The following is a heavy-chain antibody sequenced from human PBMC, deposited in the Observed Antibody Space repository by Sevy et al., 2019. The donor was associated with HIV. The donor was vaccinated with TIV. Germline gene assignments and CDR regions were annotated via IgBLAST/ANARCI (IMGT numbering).Heavy chain of an antibody. J-gene: IGHJ3*02. CDR3: NGGGYPLIDHDAFDI. CDR2: ISYDGSNK. D-gene: IGHD2-15*01. Sequence: GGSLRLSCAASGFTFSSYGMHWVRQAPGKGLEWVAVISYDGSNKYYADSVKGRFTISRDNSKNTLYLRMNSLRAEDTAVYYCNGGGYPLIDHDAFDIWVRGTMVIVSS. V-gene: IGHV3-30*03. CDR1: GFTFSSYG.